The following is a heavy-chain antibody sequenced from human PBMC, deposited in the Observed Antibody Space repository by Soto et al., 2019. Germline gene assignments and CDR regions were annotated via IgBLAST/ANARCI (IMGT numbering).Heavy chain of an antibody. D-gene: IGHD3-22*01. CDR3: AAHDSGGYYAEY. CDR1: VDSVTIRDYY. J-gene: IGHJ4*02. CDR2: IHYSGST. V-gene: IGHV4-39*01. Sequence: QLQLQESGPGLVKPSETLSLTCTVSVDSVTIRDYYWGWIRQPPGKGLEWIGSIHYSGSTYSKPSLKSRVTTSGDRTKKQFSMKLTSVTAADAAVYCCAAHDSGGYYAEYWGQGTLATVSA.